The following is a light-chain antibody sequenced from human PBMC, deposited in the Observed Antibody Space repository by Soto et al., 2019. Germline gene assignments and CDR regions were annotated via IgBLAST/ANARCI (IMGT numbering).Light chain of an antibody. Sequence: DIQMTQSPSSLSASVGDGVTITCRASESVSRYLNWYQQKPGKAPQLLIIGAPTLQEGVPSRFSGSGSGTEFTLTISSVQPEDFATYYCQQTHSAPRTFGQGTRMDIK. V-gene: IGKV1-39*01. CDR1: ESVSRY. CDR3: QQTHSAPRT. J-gene: IGKJ1*01. CDR2: GAP.